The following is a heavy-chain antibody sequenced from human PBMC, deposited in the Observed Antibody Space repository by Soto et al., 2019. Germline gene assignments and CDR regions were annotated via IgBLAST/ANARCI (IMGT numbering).Heavy chain of an antibody. D-gene: IGHD6-6*01. CDR1: GGTFSSYA. CDR2: IIPIFGTA. J-gene: IGHJ3*02. CDR3: ARGSSSSFSGAFDI. Sequence: GASVKVSCTASGGTFSSYAISWVRQAPGRGLEWMGGIIPIFGTANYAQKFQGRVTITADESTSTAYMELSSLRSEDTAVYYCARGSSSSFSGAFDIWGQGTMV. V-gene: IGHV1-69*13.